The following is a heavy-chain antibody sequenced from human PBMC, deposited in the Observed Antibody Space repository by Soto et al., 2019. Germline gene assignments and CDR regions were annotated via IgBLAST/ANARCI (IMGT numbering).Heavy chain of an antibody. V-gene: IGHV1-2*02. Sequence: QVQLVQSGAEVKMPGASVKVSCKASGYTFTDYYVHWVRQAPGQGLEWVAWINPKTGSTHYAQKFQGRVPMPRDTSINTAYMEVTSLTSDDTAVYYCARTPESAHHDYWGQGTLVTVSS. CDR2: INPKTGST. J-gene: IGHJ4*02. CDR1: GYTFTDYY. D-gene: IGHD6-6*01. CDR3: ARTPESAHHDY.